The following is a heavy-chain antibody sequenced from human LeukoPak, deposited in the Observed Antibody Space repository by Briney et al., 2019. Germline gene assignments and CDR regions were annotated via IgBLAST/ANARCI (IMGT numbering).Heavy chain of an antibody. V-gene: IGHV5-51*01. CDR3: ARRITMVRGVTNINWFDP. Sequence: GESLKISCKGSGYSFTSYWIDWVRQMPGKGLEWMGIIYPGDSDTRYSPSFQGQVTISADKSISTAYLQWSSLKASDTAMYYCARRITMVRGVTNINWFDPWGQGTLVTVSS. J-gene: IGHJ5*02. CDR1: GYSFTSYW. CDR2: IYPGDSDT. D-gene: IGHD3-10*01.